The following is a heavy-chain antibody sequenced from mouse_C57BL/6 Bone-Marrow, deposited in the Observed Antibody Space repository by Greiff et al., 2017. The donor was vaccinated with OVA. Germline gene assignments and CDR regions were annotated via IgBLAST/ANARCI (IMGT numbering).Heavy chain of an antibody. CDR2: INPYNGGT. D-gene: IGHD1-1*01. J-gene: IGHJ3*01. Sequence: VQLQQSGPVLVKPGASVKMSCKASGYTFTDYYMNWVKQSHGKSLEWIGVINPYNGGTSYNQKFKGKATLTVDKSSSTAYMELNSLTSEDSAVYYCARGGTVVTTVVATRAWFAYWGQGTLVTVSA. CDR1: GYTFTDYY. CDR3: ARGGTVVTTVVATRAWFAY. V-gene: IGHV1-19*01.